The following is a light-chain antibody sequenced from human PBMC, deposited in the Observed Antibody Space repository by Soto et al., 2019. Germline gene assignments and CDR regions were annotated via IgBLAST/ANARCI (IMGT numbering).Light chain of an antibody. J-gene: IGLJ2*01. CDR1: SSNIGAGYD. CDR2: GNN. CDR3: QSYDSSLSGSEV. V-gene: IGLV1-40*01. Sequence: QSVLTQPPSVSGAPGQRVTISCTGSSSNIGAGYDVHWYQQLPGTAPKLLIYGNNNRPSGVPDRFSGSKSGTSASLAIIGLQAEDEADYYCQSYDSSLSGSEVFGGGTKLTVL.